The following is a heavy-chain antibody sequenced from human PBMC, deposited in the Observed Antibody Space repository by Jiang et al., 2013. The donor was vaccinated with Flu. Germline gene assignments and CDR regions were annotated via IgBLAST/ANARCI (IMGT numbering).Heavy chain of an antibody. J-gene: IGHJ4*02. V-gene: IGHV1-2*04. Sequence: SGAEVQQPGASVKVSCKASGYTFTAYYIHWVRQAPGQGLEYVGWINSNSGDTGYEQKFQGWVAMTRDTSISTVYMELTRLRSDDTAVYYCARNALHGRDFDYWGQGTLVTVSS. CDR2: INSNSGDT. CDR3: ARNALHGRDFDY. D-gene: IGHD4-11*01. CDR1: GYTFTAYY.